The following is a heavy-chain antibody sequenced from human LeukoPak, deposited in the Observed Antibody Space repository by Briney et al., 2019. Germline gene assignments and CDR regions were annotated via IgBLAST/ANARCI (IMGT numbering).Heavy chain of an antibody. CDR3: ARGSDTAAGLY. CDR1: GGSFSGYY. D-gene: IGHD6-13*01. V-gene: IGHV4-34*01. Sequence: SETLSLTCAVCGGSFSGYYWSWIRQPPGKGLEWIGEINHSGSTNYNPSLKSRVSISVDSSKNQFSLKVSSVTAADTAVYYCARGSDTAAGLYWGQGTLVTVSS. J-gene: IGHJ4*02. CDR2: INHSGST.